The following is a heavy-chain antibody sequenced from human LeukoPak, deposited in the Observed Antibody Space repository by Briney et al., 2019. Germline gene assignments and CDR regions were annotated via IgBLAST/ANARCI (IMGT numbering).Heavy chain of an antibody. V-gene: IGHV4-4*02. CDR3: ARHGASGSYLYYFDY. Sequence: SETLSLTCAVSGGSITGSNWWTWVRQPPGKGLEWIGEIYHSGSTNYNPSLKSRVTISVDKSNNQFSLKLNSMAAADTAVYYCARHGASGSYLYYFDYWGQGTLVTVSS. D-gene: IGHD1-26*01. CDR2: IYHSGST. CDR1: GGSITGSNW. J-gene: IGHJ4*02.